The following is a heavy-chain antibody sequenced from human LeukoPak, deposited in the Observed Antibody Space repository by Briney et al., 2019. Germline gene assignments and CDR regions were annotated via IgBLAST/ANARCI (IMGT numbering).Heavy chain of an antibody. CDR2: VDVHGQGT. D-gene: IGHD2/OR15-2a*01. Sequence: QPGGSLRLSCAASGFTFSSYWMHWVRQAPGKGPVWVSRVDVHGQGTAYADSVEGRFTISRDNAKNTLSLQMNSLSAEDTAVYYCARSNYDSTTFYYHLDLWGQGTLVTVSS. J-gene: IGHJ5*02. CDR3: ARSNYDSTTFYYHLDL. CDR1: GFTFSSYW. V-gene: IGHV3-74*01.